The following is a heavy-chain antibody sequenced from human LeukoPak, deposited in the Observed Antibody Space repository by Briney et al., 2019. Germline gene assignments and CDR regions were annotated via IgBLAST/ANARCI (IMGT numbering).Heavy chain of an antibody. J-gene: IGHJ4*02. Sequence: GGSLRLSCAASGFTVSTNYMSWVRQAPQKGLEWVSVIYSDGGTYYANSVKGRFTISRDNAKNTLYLQMNSLRAEDTAVYYCASEGSSWYYFDYWGQGTLVTVSS. CDR3: ASEGSSWYYFDY. V-gene: IGHV3-66*01. CDR2: IYSDGGT. D-gene: IGHD6-13*01. CDR1: GFTVSTNY.